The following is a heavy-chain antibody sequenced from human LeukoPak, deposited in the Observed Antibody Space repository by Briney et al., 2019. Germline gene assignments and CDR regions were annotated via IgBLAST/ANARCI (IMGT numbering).Heavy chain of an antibody. CDR3: ARYSSSDFDY. J-gene: IGHJ4*02. V-gene: IGHV4-34*01. Sequence: PSETLSLTCAVYGGSFSGYYWSWIRQPPGKGLEWIGEINHSGSTNYNPSLKSRVTISVDTSKNQFSLKLSSVTAADTAVYYCARYSSSDFDYWGQGTLVTVSS. CDR2: INHSGST. CDR1: GGSFSGYY. D-gene: IGHD6-6*01.